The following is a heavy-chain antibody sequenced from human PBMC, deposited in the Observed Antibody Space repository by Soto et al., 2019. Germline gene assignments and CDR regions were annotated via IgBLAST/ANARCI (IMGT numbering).Heavy chain of an antibody. CDR3: AKDRGQFGVANTASYYFDY. V-gene: IGHV3-23*01. CDR2: ISGSGGST. J-gene: IGHJ4*02. Sequence: GGSLRLSCAASGFTFSSYAMSWVRQAPGKGLEWVSAISGSGGSTYYADSVKGRFTISRDNSKNTLYLQMNSLRAEDTAVYYCAKDRGQFGVANTASYYFDYWGQGTLVTVSS. D-gene: IGHD3-3*01. CDR1: GFTFSSYA.